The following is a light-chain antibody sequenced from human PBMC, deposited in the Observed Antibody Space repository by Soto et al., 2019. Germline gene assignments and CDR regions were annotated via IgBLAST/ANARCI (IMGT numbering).Light chain of an antibody. CDR2: DAS. CDR1: QSISSW. Sequence: DIQMTQSPSTLSASVGDRVTITCRASQSISSWLAWYQQKPGKAPKLLIYDASSLESGVPSRFSGSGSGTEFTLTISSLQPDDFATYYCQQYNSYPCTLGQVTKLEIK. CDR3: QQYNSYPCT. J-gene: IGKJ2*02. V-gene: IGKV1-5*01.